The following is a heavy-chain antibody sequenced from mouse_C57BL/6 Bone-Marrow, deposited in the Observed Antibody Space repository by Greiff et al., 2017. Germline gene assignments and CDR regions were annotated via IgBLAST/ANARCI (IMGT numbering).Heavy chain of an antibody. D-gene: IGHD2-4*01. J-gene: IGHJ3*01. Sequence: FHVKQSGAELVKPGASVKLSCTASGFNIKDYYMHWVKQRTEQGLEWIGRIDPEDGETKYAPNFQGKATITADTSSNTAYLQLSSLTSEDTAVYYCARDYDYDVAYWGQGTLVTVSA. CDR3: ARDYDYDVAY. CDR2: IDPEDGET. CDR1: GFNIKDYY. V-gene: IGHV14-2*01.